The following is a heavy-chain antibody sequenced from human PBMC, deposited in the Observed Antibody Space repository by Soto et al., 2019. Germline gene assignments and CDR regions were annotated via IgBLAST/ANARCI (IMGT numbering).Heavy chain of an antibody. CDR2: ISYDGTKK. CDR1: GITFSSYG. J-gene: IGHJ4*02. D-gene: IGHD3-10*01. CDR3: ARDKTGSATYLRY. Sequence: QVQLEESGGGVVQPGRSLRLSCAASGITFSSYGMHWVRQAPGKGLEWVAIISYDGTKKYYADSVKGRFTISRDNSKNTLYLQMNSLRADDTAVYYCARDKTGSATYLRYWGQGTLVTVPS. V-gene: IGHV3-30-3*01.